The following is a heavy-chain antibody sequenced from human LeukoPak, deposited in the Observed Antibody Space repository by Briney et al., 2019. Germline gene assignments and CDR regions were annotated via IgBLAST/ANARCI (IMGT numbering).Heavy chain of an antibody. V-gene: IGHV3-7*01. CDR3: AREGGYCSGGSCYRPFDY. CDR1: GFTFNNYW. CDR2: IKQDGSAT. Sequence: GGSLRLSCAASGFTFNNYWMSWVRRAPGKGLQWVANIKQDGSATFYVDSVRGRFTISRDNTKNSLYLRMNSLRVEDTAVYYCAREGGYCSGGSCYRPFDYWGQGTLVTVSS. J-gene: IGHJ4*02. D-gene: IGHD2-15*01.